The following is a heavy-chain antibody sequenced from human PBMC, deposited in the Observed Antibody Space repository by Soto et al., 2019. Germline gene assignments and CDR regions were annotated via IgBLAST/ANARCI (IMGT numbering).Heavy chain of an antibody. CDR3: ARVNTVTTSWYFDL. V-gene: IGHV3-30-3*01. CDR2: ISYDGSNK. D-gene: IGHD4-4*01. J-gene: IGHJ2*01. CDR1: GFTFSTYA. Sequence: QVQLVESGGGVVQPGRSLRLSCAASGFTFSTYAMHRVRQAPDKGLEWVAVISYDGSNKYYADSVKGRFTISRDNSKNTLYLQMNSLRPEDTAVYYCARVNTVTTSWYFDLWGRGTLVTVSS.